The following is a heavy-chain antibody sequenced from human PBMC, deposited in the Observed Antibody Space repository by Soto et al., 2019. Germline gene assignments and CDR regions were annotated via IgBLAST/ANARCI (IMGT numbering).Heavy chain of an antibody. J-gene: IGHJ4*02. V-gene: IGHV1-69*01. CDR1: GGTFSRHA. D-gene: IGHD3-22*01. CDR2: IIPIFGTA. Sequence: QVQLVQSGAEVRKPGSSVKVSYKASGGTFSRHAISWVRQAPGQGLEWMGGIIPIFGTANHAQKFQGRVTIIADESTSTVYMELSSLRSEDTAIYYCARGWGYDSTDYYYAYWGQGTLVIVSS. CDR3: ARGWGYDSTDYYYAY.